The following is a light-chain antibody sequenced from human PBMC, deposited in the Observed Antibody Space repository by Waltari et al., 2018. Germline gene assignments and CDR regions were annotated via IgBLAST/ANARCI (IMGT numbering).Light chain of an antibody. CDR2: DVS. V-gene: IGLV2-14*03. Sequence: QSALTQPASVSGSPGQSSTIFCAGTSSDVGGYDYVSWYQQHPGKAPELIIYDVSNRPPWVSERFSGSKSGNTASLTISGLQADDEADYYCSSYSSSSTLYVFGTGTKVTV. CDR3: SSYSSSSTLYV. CDR1: SSDVGGYDY. J-gene: IGLJ1*01.